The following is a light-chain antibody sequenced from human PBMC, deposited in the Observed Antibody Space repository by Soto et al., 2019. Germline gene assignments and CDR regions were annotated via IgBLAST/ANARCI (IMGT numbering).Light chain of an antibody. CDR1: SSDVGGYNY. CDR3: SSYSSSTTLVV. Sequence: QSALTQPASVSGSPGQSITISCIGTSSDVGGYNYDSWYQQHPGKAPKLMIQDVSDRPSGVSNRFSGSKSGNTASLTISGLQAEDEADYYCSSYSSSTTLVVFGEGTKLTVL. J-gene: IGLJ2*01. V-gene: IGLV2-14*01. CDR2: DVS.